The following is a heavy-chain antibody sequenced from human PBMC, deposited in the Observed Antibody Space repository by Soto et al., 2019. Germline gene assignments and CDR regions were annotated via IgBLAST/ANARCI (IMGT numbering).Heavy chain of an antibody. V-gene: IGHV3-21*01. CDR1: GFTFSSYS. CDR3: ARETASGIAAAGPLDY. D-gene: IGHD6-13*01. J-gene: IGHJ4*02. Sequence: GGSLRLSCAASGFTFSSYSMNWVRQAPGKGLEWVSSISSSSSYIYYADSVKGRFTISRDNAKNSLYLQMNSLRAEDTAVYYCARETASGIAAAGPLDYWGQGTLVTVS. CDR2: ISSSSSYI.